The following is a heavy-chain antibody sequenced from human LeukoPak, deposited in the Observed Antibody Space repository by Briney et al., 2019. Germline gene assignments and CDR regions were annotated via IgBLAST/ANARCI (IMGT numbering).Heavy chain of an antibody. Sequence: GGSLRLSCAASGFTFDDYGMSWVRQVPGKGLEWVSAVNWNGDGTGYADSVKGRFTISRDNSKNTLYLQMNSVRAEDTAVYYCAKDFDSSGYYYIDYWGQGTLVTVSS. CDR2: VNWNGDGT. J-gene: IGHJ4*02. V-gene: IGHV3-20*04. CDR1: GFTFDDYG. CDR3: AKDFDSSGYYYIDY. D-gene: IGHD3-22*01.